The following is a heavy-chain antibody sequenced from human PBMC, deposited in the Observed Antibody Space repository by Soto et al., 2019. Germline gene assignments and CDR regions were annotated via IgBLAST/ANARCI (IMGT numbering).Heavy chain of an antibody. Sequence: ASVKVSCKASGYTFTGYYMHWVRQAPGQGLEWMGWINPNSGGTNYAQKFQGRVTMTRDTSISTAYMELSRLTSDDTAVYYCARSFNGDYFNNWFDPWGQGTLVTVSS. V-gene: IGHV1-2*02. D-gene: IGHD4-17*01. CDR2: INPNSGGT. CDR1: GYTFTGYY. CDR3: ARSFNGDYFNNWFDP. J-gene: IGHJ5*02.